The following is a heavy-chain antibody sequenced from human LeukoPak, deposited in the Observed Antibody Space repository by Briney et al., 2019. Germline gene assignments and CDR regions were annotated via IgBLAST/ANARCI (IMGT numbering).Heavy chain of an antibody. Sequence: SETLSLTCTVSGVSISSYYWSWIRQPPGKGLEWIGCIYYSGSINYNPSLKSRVTISEDTSKNQFSLKVSSVTAADTAVYYCARGVVSVNTHNWFDSWGQGTLVTVSS. CDR2: IYYSGSI. J-gene: IGHJ5*01. V-gene: IGHV4-59*01. CDR1: GVSISSYY. D-gene: IGHD2-2*01. CDR3: ARGVVSVNTHNWFDS.